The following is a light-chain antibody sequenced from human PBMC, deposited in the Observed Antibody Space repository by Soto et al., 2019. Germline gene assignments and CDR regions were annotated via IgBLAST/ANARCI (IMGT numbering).Light chain of an antibody. CDR3: QQYNSWPRT. V-gene: IGKV3-15*01. J-gene: IGKJ1*01. Sequence: EIVMTQSPATLSVSPGERATLSCRASQSVGSDLAWYQQKPGQAPRLFIYDVSTRATGFPARFSGGGSGTEFTLTISSLQSEDFAVYYCQQYNSWPRTFGQGTKVEVK. CDR2: DVS. CDR1: QSVGSD.